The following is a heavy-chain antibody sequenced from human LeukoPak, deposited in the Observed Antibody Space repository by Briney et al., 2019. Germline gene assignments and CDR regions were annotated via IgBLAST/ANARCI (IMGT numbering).Heavy chain of an antibody. CDR2: IRSQTAGGTT. CDR3: AHGSAQYYEY. J-gene: IGHJ1*01. CDR1: GFIFSSFA. D-gene: IGHD2-15*01. Sequence: GGSLRLSCEASGFIFSSFAMSWVRQAPGKGLEWVGRIRSQTAGGTTDFAAPVKGRFSISRDDSKNSLYLQMNSLTSEDTAVYYCAHGSAQYYEYWGQGTLVTVSS. V-gene: IGHV3-15*01.